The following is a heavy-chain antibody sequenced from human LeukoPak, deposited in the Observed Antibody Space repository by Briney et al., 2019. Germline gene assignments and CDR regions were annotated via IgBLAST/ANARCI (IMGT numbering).Heavy chain of an antibody. CDR1: GFTFSSYG. J-gene: IGHJ4*02. CDR3: ARETGDSFDY. Sequence: GGSLRLSCAASGFTFSSYGMLWVRQAPGKGLEWVAFIRYDGSNKYYADSVKGRFTISRDNSKNTLYLQMNSLRAEDTAVYYCARETGDSFDYWGQGTLVTVSS. CDR2: IRYDGSNK. D-gene: IGHD1-26*01. V-gene: IGHV3-30*02.